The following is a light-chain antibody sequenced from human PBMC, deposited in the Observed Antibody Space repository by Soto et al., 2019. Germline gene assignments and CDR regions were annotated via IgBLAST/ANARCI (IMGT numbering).Light chain of an antibody. V-gene: IGKV3-20*01. J-gene: IGKJ1*01. CDR1: QSVSSSY. CDR2: GAS. CDR3: QHRET. Sequence: EIVLTQSPGTLSLSPGERATLSCRASQSVSSSYLAWYQQKPGQAPRLLIYGASSRATGIPDRFSGSGSGTDFTLTISRLEPDDFAVYYCQHRETFGQGTKVDIK.